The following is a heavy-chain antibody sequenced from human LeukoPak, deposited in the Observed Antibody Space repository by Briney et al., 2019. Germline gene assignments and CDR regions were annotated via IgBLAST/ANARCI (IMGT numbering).Heavy chain of an antibody. CDR2: IYYSGST. D-gene: IGHD1-26*01. Sequence: SETLCLTCTVSGGSISSSSYYWGWLRPRPGKGLEWIGSIYYSGSTYYNPSLKSRATISVDTSKNQFSLKLSSVTAADTAVYYCARVVGATSSYFDYWGQGTLVTVSS. CDR3: ARVVGATSSYFDY. V-gene: IGHV4-39*07. CDR1: GGSISSSSYY. J-gene: IGHJ4*02.